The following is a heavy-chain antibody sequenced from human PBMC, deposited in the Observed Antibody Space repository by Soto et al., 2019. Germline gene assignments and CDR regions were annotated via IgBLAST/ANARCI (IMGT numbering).Heavy chain of an antibody. V-gene: IGHV4-34*01. Sequence: SETLSLTCAVYGGSFSGYYWSWIRQPPGKGLEWIGEINHSGSTNCNPSLKSRVTISVDTSKNQFSLKLSSVTAADTAVYYCARVSDIVATMEVFDYWGQGTLVTVSS. D-gene: IGHD5-12*01. CDR2: INHSGST. CDR1: GGSFSGYY. J-gene: IGHJ4*02. CDR3: ARVSDIVATMEVFDY.